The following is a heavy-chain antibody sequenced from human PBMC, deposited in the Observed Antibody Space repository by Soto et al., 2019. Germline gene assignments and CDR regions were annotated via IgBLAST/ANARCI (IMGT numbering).Heavy chain of an antibody. CDR2: ISYDGSNK. J-gene: IGHJ4*02. V-gene: IGHV3-30*18. D-gene: IGHD3-22*01. CDR1: GFTFSSYG. CDR3: AKLKYYYDSSGYLDY. Sequence: GGSLRLSCAASGFTFSSYGMHWVRQAPGKGLDWVAVISYDGSNKYYADSVKGRFTISRDNSKNTLYLQMNSLRAEDTAVYYCAKLKYYYDSSGYLDYWGQGTLVTVSS.